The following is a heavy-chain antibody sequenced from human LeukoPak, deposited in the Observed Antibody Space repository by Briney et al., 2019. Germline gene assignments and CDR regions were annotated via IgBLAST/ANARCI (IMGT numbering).Heavy chain of an antibody. CDR3: AKDVHSSGYPGAPDY. CDR2: ISWNSGSI. Sequence: GGSLRLSCAASGFTFDDYAMHWVRQAPGKGLEWVSGISWNSGSIGYADSVKGRLTISRDNAKNSLYLQMNSLRAEDTALYYCAKDVHSSGYPGAPDYWGQGTLVTVSS. CDR1: GFTFDDYA. D-gene: IGHD3-22*01. J-gene: IGHJ4*02. V-gene: IGHV3-9*01.